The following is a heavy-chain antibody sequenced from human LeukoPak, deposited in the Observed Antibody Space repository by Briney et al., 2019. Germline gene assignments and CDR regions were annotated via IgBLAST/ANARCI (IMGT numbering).Heavy chain of an antibody. D-gene: IGHD3-22*01. CDR2: ISYDGSNK. CDR1: RFSFGSYG. V-gene: IGHV3-30*18. J-gene: IGHJ4*02. Sequence: PGRSLRLSCAASRFSFGSYGMHWVRQAPGKGLEWVALISYDGSNKHYADSVKGRLTISRDNSKNTLYLQMNSLRAEDTAVYYCAKNYYYDSSGAFEYWGQGTLVTVSS. CDR3: AKNYYYDSSGAFEY.